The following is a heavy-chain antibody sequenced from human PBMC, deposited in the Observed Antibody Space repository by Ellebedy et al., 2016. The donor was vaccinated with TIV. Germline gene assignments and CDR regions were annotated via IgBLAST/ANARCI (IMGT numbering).Heavy chain of an antibody. CDR2: MWYDGSHK. D-gene: IGHD3-10*01. Sequence: GGSLRLSCAASGFTFSSYGMDWVRQAPGKGLEWVAYMWYDGSHKNYADSVKGRFTISRDNAKNTLYLQMNSLRVEDTAVYYCAREYEEYYFDYWGQGTLVTVSS. J-gene: IGHJ4*02. CDR3: AREYEEYYFDY. V-gene: IGHV3-33*01. CDR1: GFTFSSYG.